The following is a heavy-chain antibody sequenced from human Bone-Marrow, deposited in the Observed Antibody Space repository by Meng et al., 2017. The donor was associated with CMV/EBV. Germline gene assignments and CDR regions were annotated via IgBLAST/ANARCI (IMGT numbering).Heavy chain of an antibody. CDR1: GYTFTGYY. Sequence: ASVKVSCKASGYTFTGYYMHWVRQAPGQGLEWMGWINPNSGGTNYAQKFQGRVTMTRDTSISTAYMELSRLRSDDTAVYYCAREDYYGSGRLLYYYGMDVWGQGTTATVSS. V-gene: IGHV1-2*02. CDR2: INPNSGGT. CDR3: AREDYYGSGRLLYYYGMDV. D-gene: IGHD3-10*01. J-gene: IGHJ6*02.